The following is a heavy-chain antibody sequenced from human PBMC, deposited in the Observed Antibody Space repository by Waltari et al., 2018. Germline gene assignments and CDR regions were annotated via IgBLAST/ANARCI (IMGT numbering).Heavy chain of an antibody. CDR1: GGSISSSSYY. Sequence: QLQLQESGPGLVKPSETLSLTCTVSGGSISSSSYYWGWIRQPPGKGLEWIGRIYYSGSTYYNPALKSRVTISVDTSKNQFSLKLSSVTAADTAVYYCARDLDGSGRYPGYWGQGTLVTVSS. J-gene: IGHJ4*02. D-gene: IGHD3-10*01. CDR2: IYYSGST. CDR3: ARDLDGSGRYPGY. V-gene: IGHV4-39*07.